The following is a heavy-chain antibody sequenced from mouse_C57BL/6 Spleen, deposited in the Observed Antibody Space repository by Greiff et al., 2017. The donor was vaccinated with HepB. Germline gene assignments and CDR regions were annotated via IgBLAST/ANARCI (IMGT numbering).Heavy chain of an antibody. V-gene: IGHV1-42*01. CDR3: AREEDYDYDRAWFAY. D-gene: IGHD2-4*01. Sequence: EVQLQQSGPELVKPGASVKISCKASGYSFTGYYMNWVKQSPEKSLEWIGEINPSTGGTTYNQKFKAKATLTVDKSSSTAYMQLKSLTSEDSAVYYCAREEDYDYDRAWFAYWGQGTLVTVSA. CDR2: INPSTGGT. CDR1: GYSFTGYY. J-gene: IGHJ3*01.